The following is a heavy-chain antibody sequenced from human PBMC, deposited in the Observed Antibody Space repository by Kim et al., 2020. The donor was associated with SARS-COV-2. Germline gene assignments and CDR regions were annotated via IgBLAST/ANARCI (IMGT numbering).Heavy chain of an antibody. CDR2: GNP. CDR3: ARGPGGMDV. V-gene: IGHV7-4-1*02. J-gene: IGHJ6*02. Sequence: GNPTKARGFTGRFVLSLDTSVSTAYLQISSLRAEDTAVYYCARGPGGMDVWGQGTTVTVSS.